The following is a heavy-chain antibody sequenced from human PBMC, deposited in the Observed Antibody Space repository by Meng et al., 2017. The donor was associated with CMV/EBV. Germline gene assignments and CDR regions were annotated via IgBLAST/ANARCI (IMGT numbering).Heavy chain of an antibody. Sequence: SQTLSLTCAVYGGSFSGYYWSWIRQPPGKGLEWIGEINHSGSTNYNPSLKSRVTISVDTSKNQFSLKLSSVTAADTAVYYCARGVVVPSPYYYYYYGMDVWGQGTTVTVSS. CDR1: GGSFSGYY. CDR3: ARGVVVPSPYYYYYYGMDV. J-gene: IGHJ6*02. V-gene: IGHV4-34*01. CDR2: INHSGST. D-gene: IGHD2-21*01.